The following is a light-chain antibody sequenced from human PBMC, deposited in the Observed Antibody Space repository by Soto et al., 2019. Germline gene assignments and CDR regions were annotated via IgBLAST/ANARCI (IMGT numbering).Light chain of an antibody. CDR1: QTISSW. J-gene: IGKJ4*01. CDR3: QLRSNLPLT. CDR2: KAS. V-gene: IGKV1-5*03. Sequence: DIQMTQSPSTLSGSVGDRVTITCRASQTISSWLAWYQQKPGKAPKLLIYKASTLKSGVPSRFSGSGSGTEFTLTISSLEPEDLAVYYCQLRSNLPLTFGGGTKVDIK.